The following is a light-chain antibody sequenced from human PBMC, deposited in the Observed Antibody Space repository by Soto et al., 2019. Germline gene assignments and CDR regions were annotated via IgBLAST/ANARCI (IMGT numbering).Light chain of an antibody. J-gene: IGKJ4*01. Sequence: EIVMTQSPATLSVSPGERATLSCMASQSISSNLAWYQQKPGQAPRLLIYGASTRATGIPGRFSGSGSGTEYTLTISSLQSEDFAVYYCQQYSNWPPLTFGGGTKVDIK. CDR1: QSISSN. V-gene: IGKV3-15*01. CDR2: GAS. CDR3: QQYSNWPPLT.